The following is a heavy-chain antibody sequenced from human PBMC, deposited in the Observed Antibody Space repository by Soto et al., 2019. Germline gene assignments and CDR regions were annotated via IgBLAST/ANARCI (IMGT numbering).Heavy chain of an antibody. CDR2: IKQDGSEK. CDR1: GFTFSSYW. CDR3: ARQRLLGSDIVVVVASASSDAFDI. Sequence: EVQLVESGGGLVQPGGSLRLSCAASGFTFSSYWMSWVRQAPGKGLEWVANIKQDGSEKYYVDSVKGRFTISRDNAKNSLYLQMNSLRAEDTAVYYCARQRLLGSDIVVVVASASSDAFDIWGQGTMVTVSS. V-gene: IGHV3-7*01. J-gene: IGHJ3*02. D-gene: IGHD2-15*01.